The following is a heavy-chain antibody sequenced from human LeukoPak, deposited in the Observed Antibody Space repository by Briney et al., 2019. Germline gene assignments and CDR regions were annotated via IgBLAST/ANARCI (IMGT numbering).Heavy chain of an antibody. Sequence: ASVKVSCKASGYTFTSYGISWVRQAPGQGLEWMGWISAYNGNTNYAQKLQGRVTMTRDTSISTAYMELSRLRSDDTAVYYCARDYGYSSSSVGYWGQGTLVTVSS. J-gene: IGHJ4*02. CDR1: GYTFTSYG. CDR2: ISAYNGNT. V-gene: IGHV1-18*01. CDR3: ARDYGYSSSSVGY. D-gene: IGHD6-6*01.